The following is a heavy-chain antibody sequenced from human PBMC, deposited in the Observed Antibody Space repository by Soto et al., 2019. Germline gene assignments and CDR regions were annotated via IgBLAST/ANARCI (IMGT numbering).Heavy chain of an antibody. J-gene: IGHJ4*02. CDR2: MQPSTGRT. D-gene: IGHD1-26*01. V-gene: IGHV1-8*01. Sequence: ASVKVSCKASGYSFTRLDINWVRQTAGQGLEWMGWMQPSTGRTGYAQKFQGRVTMTRDTSINTAYMELTTLTSDDTAFYYCARGVSAGVDYWGQGTLVTVSS. CDR3: ARGVSAGVDY. CDR1: GYSFTRLD.